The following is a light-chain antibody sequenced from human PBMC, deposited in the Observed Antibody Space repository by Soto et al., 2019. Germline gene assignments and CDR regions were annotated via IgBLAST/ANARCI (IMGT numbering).Light chain of an antibody. V-gene: IGKV1-33*01. J-gene: IGKJ5*01. CDR2: DSS. Sequence: DIQMTQSPSSLSASVGDRVTIICQASQDITNYLNWYQQKPGKAPKLLIHDSSNLETGVPSRFSGSGSRTYFSFTISSLQPEDIATYYCQQFDTLPLTFGQGTRLEIK. CDR3: QQFDTLPLT. CDR1: QDITNY.